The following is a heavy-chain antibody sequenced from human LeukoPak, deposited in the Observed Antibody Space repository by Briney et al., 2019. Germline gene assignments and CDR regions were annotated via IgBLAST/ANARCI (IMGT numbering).Heavy chain of an antibody. CDR1: GYTFTSYD. CDR2: MNPNSGNT. J-gene: IGHJ4*02. Sequence: ASVKVSCKASGYTFTSYDINWVRQATGQGLEWMGWMNPNSGNTNYAQKLQGRVTMTTDTSTSTAYMELRSLRSDDTAVYYCASGAGPYYFDYWGQGTLVTVSS. D-gene: IGHD6-19*01. V-gene: IGHV1-8*01. CDR3: ASGAGPYYFDY.